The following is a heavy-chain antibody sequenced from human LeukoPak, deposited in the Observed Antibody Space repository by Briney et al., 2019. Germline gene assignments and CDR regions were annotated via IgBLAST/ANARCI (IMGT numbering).Heavy chain of an antibody. D-gene: IGHD3-3*01. CDR2: MNPNSGNT. Sequence: GASVKVSCKASGYTFTSYDINWVRQATGQGLEWMGWMNPNSGNTGYAQKFQGRVTMARNTSISTAYMELSSLRSEDTAVYYCARGNLDFWSGYSNNWFDPWGQGTLVTVSS. V-gene: IGHV1-8*01. CDR3: ARGNLDFWSGYSNNWFDP. CDR1: GYTFTSYD. J-gene: IGHJ5*02.